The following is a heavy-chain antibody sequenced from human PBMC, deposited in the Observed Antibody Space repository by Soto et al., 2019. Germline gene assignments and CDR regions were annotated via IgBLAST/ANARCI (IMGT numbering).Heavy chain of an antibody. Sequence: QVQLQESGPGLLKPSQTLSLTCTVSGGSISSSAYYWSWIRQHPGKGLEWIGYIYHTGATYYNPSLGSRVSISVDTSKNLCSRMLRSVTAADTAVYYCARYIFTGSFDDWGQGTLVCVSS. D-gene: IGHD3-9*01. CDR2: IYHTGAT. J-gene: IGHJ4*02. V-gene: IGHV4-31*03. CDR1: GGSISSSAYY. CDR3: ARYIFTGSFDD.